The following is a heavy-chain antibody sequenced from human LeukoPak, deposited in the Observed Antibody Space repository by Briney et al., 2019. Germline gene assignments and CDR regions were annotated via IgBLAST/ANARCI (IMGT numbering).Heavy chain of an antibody. CDR1: GGSLSSYY. J-gene: IGHJ4*02. Sequence: SETLSLTCTVSGGSLSSYYWSWIRQPPGKGLEWIAYIYYSGSTNYNPSLESRVIISADTSRNQFSLNLTSVTAADTAVYYCARHFSNGVGGWYPFDSWGQGTLVTVSS. CDR3: ARHFSNGVGGWYPFDS. V-gene: IGHV4-59*08. D-gene: IGHD6-19*01. CDR2: IYYSGST.